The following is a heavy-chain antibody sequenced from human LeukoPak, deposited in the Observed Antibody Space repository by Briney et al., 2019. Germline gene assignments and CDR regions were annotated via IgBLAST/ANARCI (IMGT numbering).Heavy chain of an antibody. D-gene: IGHD6-13*01. CDR3: AKDFISIAAAGTVDY. CDR1: GFTFSSYG. CDR2: ISYDGSNK. V-gene: IGHV3-30*18. Sequence: PAGSLRLSCAASGFTFSSYGMHWVRQAPGKGLEWVAVISYDGSNKYYADSVKVRFTISRDNCKKTLYLQMKSLRAEDTAVYCCAKDFISIAAAGTVDYWGEGALVTVCS. J-gene: IGHJ4*02.